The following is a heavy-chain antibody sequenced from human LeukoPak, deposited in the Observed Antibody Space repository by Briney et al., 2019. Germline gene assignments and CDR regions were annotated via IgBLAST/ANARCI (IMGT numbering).Heavy chain of an antibody. V-gene: IGHV4-4*07. Sequence: SETLSLTCTVSGGSISSYYWNWIRQLAGKGLEWIGRIYTSGNTNYSPSLKSRVTISVDKSKNQFSLKLSSVTAADTAVYYCAGTDTSGYDRFDYWGQGALVTVSS. D-gene: IGHD3-22*01. CDR1: GGSISSYY. J-gene: IGHJ4*02. CDR2: IYTSGNT. CDR3: AGTDTSGYDRFDY.